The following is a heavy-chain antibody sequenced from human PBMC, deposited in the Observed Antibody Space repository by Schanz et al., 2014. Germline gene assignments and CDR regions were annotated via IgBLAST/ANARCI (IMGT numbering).Heavy chain of an antibody. D-gene: IGHD3-10*01. V-gene: IGHV3-33*01. CDR3: VREENYPSFLGYYYYRDV. Sequence: QVQLVESGGGVVQPGRSLRLSCAASGFTFSKYGVHWVRQAPGKGLEWVAVIWYNGSNKYYADSVRGRFTISRDNSKSMLFLEMSSLRVEDTAVYYCVREENYPSFLGYYYYRDVWGKGTSVTVSS. CDR2: IWYNGSNK. J-gene: IGHJ6*03. CDR1: GFTFSKYG.